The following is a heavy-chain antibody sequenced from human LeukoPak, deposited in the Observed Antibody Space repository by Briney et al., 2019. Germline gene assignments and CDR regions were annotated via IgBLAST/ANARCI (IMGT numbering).Heavy chain of an antibody. CDR2: ISYDGSNK. J-gene: IGHJ4*02. D-gene: IGHD6-13*01. CDR3: ARWGIAAAGPYYFDY. CDR1: GFTFSSYA. V-gene: IGHV3-30-3*01. Sequence: GGSLRLSCAASGFTFSSYAMSWVRQAPGKGLEWVAVISYDGSNKYYADSVKGRFTISRDNSKSTLYLQMNSLRAEDTAVYYCARWGIAAAGPYYFDYWGQGTLVTVSS.